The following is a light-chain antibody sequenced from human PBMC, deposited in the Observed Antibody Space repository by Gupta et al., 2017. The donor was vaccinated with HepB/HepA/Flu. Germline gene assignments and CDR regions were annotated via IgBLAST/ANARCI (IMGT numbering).Light chain of an antibody. J-gene: IGKJ4*01. CDR3: QQSSSFPIT. Sequence: EIVLTQSPDFQSVTPKEKVTITCLASQSIGSSLNWYQQKPEQSPKLLIKYASQSSSGVPSRFSGSGSGTDFTLTIKSLEAEDAATYYCQQSSSFPITFGRGTKVEIK. V-gene: IGKV6-21*02. CDR1: QSIGSS. CDR2: YAS.